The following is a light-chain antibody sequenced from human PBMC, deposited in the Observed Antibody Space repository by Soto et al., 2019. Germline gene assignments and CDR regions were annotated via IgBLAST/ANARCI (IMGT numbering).Light chain of an antibody. Sequence: QSALTQPASVSGSPGQSITISCTGTSSDIGGYNYVSWYQQHPGKAPKLMIYGVTNRPSGVSNRFSGSKSGNTASLTISGLQAEDEADYYCCSYTSTSSLFFFGTGTKVTVL. CDR2: GVT. V-gene: IGLV2-14*01. CDR1: SSDIGGYNY. J-gene: IGLJ1*01. CDR3: CSYTSTSSLFF.